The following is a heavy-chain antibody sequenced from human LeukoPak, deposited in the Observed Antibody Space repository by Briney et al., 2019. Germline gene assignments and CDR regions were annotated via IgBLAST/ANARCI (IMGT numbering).Heavy chain of an antibody. D-gene: IGHD2-2*01. J-gene: IGHJ5*02. CDR3: ARGIPPGGDWFDP. Sequence: GGSLRLSCTTSGFTFSSYALSWVRQAPGKGLEWVSGIRVSGSTYYPDSVKGRFTISRDNAKNTLYLQMNSLRAEDTAVYYCARGIPPGGDWFDPWGQGTLVTVSS. CDR2: IRVSGST. CDR1: GFTFSSYA. V-gene: IGHV3-23*01.